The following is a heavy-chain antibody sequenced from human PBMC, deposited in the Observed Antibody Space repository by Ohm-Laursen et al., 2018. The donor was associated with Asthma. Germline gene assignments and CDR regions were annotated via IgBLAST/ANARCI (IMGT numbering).Heavy chain of an antibody. V-gene: IGHV3-7*05. CDR1: GFPFTTSC. J-gene: IGHJ4*02. CDR2: IKPDGTEN. CDR3: ARDSGWNALDH. Sequence: SLRLSCAASGFPFTTSCMTWVRQVPGKGLEWVANIKPDGTENAYLDSVRGRFTISKDNAKNSLFLQMNSLRGEDTALYYCARDSGWNALDHWGQGTLVSVSS. D-gene: IGHD1-1*01.